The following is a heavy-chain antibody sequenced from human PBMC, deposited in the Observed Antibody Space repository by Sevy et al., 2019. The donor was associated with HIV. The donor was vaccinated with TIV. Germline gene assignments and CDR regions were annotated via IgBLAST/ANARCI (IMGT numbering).Heavy chain of an antibody. D-gene: IGHD3-10*01. CDR1: TFTNYA. J-gene: IGHJ4*02. Sequence: TFTNYAMNWVRQAPGKGLEWGSGIGDRGDTTHYAESVKGRFTISRDNSKNTVSLQMSSLRAEDTAIYYCAKLPSTVMFREKGYWGQGTRVTVSS. V-gene: IGHV3-23*01. CDR2: IGDRGDTT. CDR3: AKLPSTVMFREKGY.